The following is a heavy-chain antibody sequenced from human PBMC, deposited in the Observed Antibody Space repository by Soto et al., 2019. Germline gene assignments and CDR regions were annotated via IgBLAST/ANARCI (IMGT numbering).Heavy chain of an antibody. D-gene: IGHD3-22*01. CDR2: VYHSGST. Sequence: PSETLSLTCAVSGYSISSGYYWGWIRQPPGKGLEWIGSVYHSGSTYYNPSLKSRVTISVDTSKNQFSLKLSSVTAADTAVYYCARGRDYYDSYWGQGTLVTVSS. CDR1: GYSISSGYY. CDR3: ARGRDYYDSY. V-gene: IGHV4-38-2*01. J-gene: IGHJ4*02.